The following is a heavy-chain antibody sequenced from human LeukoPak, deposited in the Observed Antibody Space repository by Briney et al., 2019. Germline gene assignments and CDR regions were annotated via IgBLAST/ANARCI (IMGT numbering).Heavy chain of an antibody. Sequence: GGSLRLSCAASGFTFSSYWMNWVRQAPGKGLVWVSRIASDGSSTTYADSVKGRFSISRDNAKNTLYLQMNSLRVEDTAVYYCARGRPRGNDYWGQGTLVTVSS. CDR3: ARGRPRGNDY. D-gene: IGHD4-23*01. V-gene: IGHV3-74*01. CDR2: IASDGSST. J-gene: IGHJ4*02. CDR1: GFTFSSYW.